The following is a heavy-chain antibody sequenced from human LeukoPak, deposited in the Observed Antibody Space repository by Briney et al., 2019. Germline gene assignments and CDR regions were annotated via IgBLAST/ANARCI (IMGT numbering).Heavy chain of an antibody. CDR2: IYYSGSN. CDR3: AAQRYYDSSGYLGNYGMDV. D-gene: IGHD3-22*01. V-gene: IGHV4-59*01. CDR1: GGSIIGYY. J-gene: IGHJ6*02. Sequence: SETLSLTCTVSGGSIIGYYWTWIRQPPGKGLEWIGYIYYSGSNNYNPSLKGRVTISVDTSKNQFSLKLRSVTAADTAVYFCAAQRYYDSSGYLGNYGMDVWGQGTTVTVSS.